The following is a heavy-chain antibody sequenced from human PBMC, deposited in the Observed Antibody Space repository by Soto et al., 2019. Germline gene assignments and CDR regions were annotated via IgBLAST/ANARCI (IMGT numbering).Heavy chain of an antibody. CDR2: ISYDGSNK. Sequence: GGSLRLSCAASGFTFSSYAMHWVRQAPGKGLEWVAVISYDGSNKYYADSVKGRFTISRDNSKNTLYLKMNSLRAEDTAVYYCARDGEFVVVPAAMLDYYYYGMDVWGQGTTVTVSS. J-gene: IGHJ6*02. CDR1: GFTFSSYA. V-gene: IGHV3-30-3*01. D-gene: IGHD2-2*01. CDR3: ARDGEFVVVPAAMLDYYYYGMDV.